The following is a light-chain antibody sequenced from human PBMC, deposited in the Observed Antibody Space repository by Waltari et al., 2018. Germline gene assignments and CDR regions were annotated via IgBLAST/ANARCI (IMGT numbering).Light chain of an antibody. J-gene: IGKJ4*01. CDR3: QQYDSLPST. CDR2: DAS. V-gene: IGKV1-33*01. CDR1: QDIANY. Sequence: DIQMTQSPSSLSATVGDRVTITCQASQDIANYLNWYQHKPGKAPNPLIYDASNLETGVPSRFSGSRSGTDFTFTITNLHPEDFATYYCQQYDSLPSTFGGGTKVEIK.